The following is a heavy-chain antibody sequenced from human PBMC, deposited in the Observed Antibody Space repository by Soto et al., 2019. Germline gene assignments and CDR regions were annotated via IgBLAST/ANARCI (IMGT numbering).Heavy chain of an antibody. Sequence: QVQLVESGGGLVKSGGSLRLSCAASGFIFSNYYLTWIRQAPGRGLEWISYISSSGSTTDYADSVKGRFTISRDNSKNSLYLQMGSLRAAATGVYYCAQGVAVAGYDSGVDVWGQGTTVSVSS. CDR1: GFIFSNYY. CDR3: AQGVAVAGYDSGVDV. CDR2: ISSSGSTT. J-gene: IGHJ6*02. D-gene: IGHD6-19*01. V-gene: IGHV3-11*01.